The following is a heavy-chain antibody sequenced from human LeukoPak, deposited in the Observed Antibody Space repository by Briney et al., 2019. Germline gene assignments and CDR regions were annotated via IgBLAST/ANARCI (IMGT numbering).Heavy chain of an antibody. CDR2: IIPVYGTA. Sequence: SVNVSCKASGGTFTNYAISWVRQAPGQGLEWMGGIIPVYGTASYAQNFQGKVTITTDESTSTSYLELSSLISEDTAVYYCARPNKAAQYGPFDYWGQGTLVTVSS. CDR3: ARPNKAAQYGPFDY. CDR1: GGTFTNYA. J-gene: IGHJ4*02. D-gene: IGHD6-6*01. V-gene: IGHV1-69*05.